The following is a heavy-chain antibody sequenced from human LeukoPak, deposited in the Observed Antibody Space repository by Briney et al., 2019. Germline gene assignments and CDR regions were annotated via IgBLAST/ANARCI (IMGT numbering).Heavy chain of an antibody. J-gene: IGHJ4*02. CDR2: INKDSGDI. CDR3: ARDFRGHYSIDY. V-gene: IGHV3-48*02. CDR1: GFTFSIYN. D-gene: IGHD2-15*01. Sequence: PGGSLRLSCAAAGFTFSIYNMNWVRQSPGKGLEWGSQINKDSGDIYYADSVKGRYTLSRDNAQKSLYLQMRSLRDENTAVYYCARDFRGHYSIDYWGPGTLVTVSS.